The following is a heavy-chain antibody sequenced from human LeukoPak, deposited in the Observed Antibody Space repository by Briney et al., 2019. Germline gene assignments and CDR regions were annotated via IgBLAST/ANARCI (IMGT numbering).Heavy chain of an antibody. CDR2: IYYSGST. CDR3: ARGYTGYYYYGMDV. D-gene: IGHD1-14*01. CDR1: GGSISRYY. V-gene: IGHV4-59*01. Sequence: SETLSLTCTVSGGSISRYYWSWIRPPPGKGLEWIGYIYYSGSTNYNPSLKSRVTISVDTSKNQFSLKLSSVTAADTAVYYCARGYTGYYYYGMDVWGQGTTVTVSS. J-gene: IGHJ6*02.